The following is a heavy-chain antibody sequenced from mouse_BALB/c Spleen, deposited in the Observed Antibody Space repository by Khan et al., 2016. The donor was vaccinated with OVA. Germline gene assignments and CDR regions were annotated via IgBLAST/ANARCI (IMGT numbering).Heavy chain of an antibody. CDR1: GFSLTSYG. V-gene: IGHV2-9*02. Sequence: QVQLKESGPGLVEPSQSLSITCTVSGFSLTSYGVNWVRQPPGKGLEWMGVIRAGGSKNYNSALLSRLSISNDNSKSKVFLKMNGLHTEDTAMVYCARLVDIWGQGTTLTVSS. CDR2: IRAGGSK. CDR3: ARLVDI. D-gene: IGHD1-3*01. J-gene: IGHJ2*01.